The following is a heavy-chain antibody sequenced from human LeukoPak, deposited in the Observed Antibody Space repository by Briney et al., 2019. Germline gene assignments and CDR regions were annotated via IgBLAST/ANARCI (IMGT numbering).Heavy chain of an antibody. J-gene: IGHJ4*02. CDR1: GYTSTGYY. CDR3: ARARKGIQLWSRLLDY. Sequence: ASVKVSCKASGYTSTGYYMHWVRQAPGQGLEWMGWINPNSGGTNYAQKFQGRVTMTRDTSISTAYMELSRLRSDDTAVYYCARARKGIQLWSRLLDYWGQGTLVTVSS. V-gene: IGHV1-2*02. D-gene: IGHD5-18*01. CDR2: INPNSGGT.